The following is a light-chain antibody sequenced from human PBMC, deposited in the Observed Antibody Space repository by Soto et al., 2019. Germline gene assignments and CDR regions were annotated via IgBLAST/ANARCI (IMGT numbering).Light chain of an antibody. V-gene: IGKV3D-15*01. J-gene: IGKJ4*01. CDR3: GQYDGWVRLT. CDR2: GAY. CDR1: QSVNIY. Sequence: EIVMTQSPATLSVSPGERATLSCRASQSVNIYLAWYQQKPGQSPRPLIFGAYYKAPGIPARFSGSGSGTEFNLTTSSLRSEVFAVYFCGQYDGWVRLTLGGGTKVEIK.